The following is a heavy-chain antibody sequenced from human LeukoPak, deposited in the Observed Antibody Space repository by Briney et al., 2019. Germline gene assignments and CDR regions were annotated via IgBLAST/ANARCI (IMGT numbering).Heavy chain of an antibody. CDR3: ARDPRTGTAFDY. CDR2: ISDDGSSK. V-gene: IGHV3-30-3*01. D-gene: IGHD3-10*01. CDR1: GFTFSSCA. J-gene: IGHJ4*02. Sequence: GRSLRLSCAASGFTFSSCAMYWVRQAPGKGLEWVALISDDGSSKYYVDSVGRFTISRDTSRNTLYLQMNSLRVEDTAVYYCARDPRTGTAFDYWGQGTLVTVSS.